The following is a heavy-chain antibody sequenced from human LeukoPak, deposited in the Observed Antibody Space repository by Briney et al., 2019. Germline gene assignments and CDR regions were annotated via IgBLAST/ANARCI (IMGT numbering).Heavy chain of an antibody. J-gene: IGHJ6*02. Sequence: GGSLTLLCAASGFTFQIYAMSGVRQATGGGLEGVSAFSGSGGSAYNADSVKGRFTISRDNSKNTLYLQMNSLRAEDTAVYYCAKGPYCSSTSCCPTVYYYYYGMDVWGQGTTVTVSS. CDR3: AKGPYCSSTSCCPTVYYYYYGMDV. D-gene: IGHD2-2*01. CDR1: GFTFQIYA. CDR2: FSGSGGSA. V-gene: IGHV3-23*01.